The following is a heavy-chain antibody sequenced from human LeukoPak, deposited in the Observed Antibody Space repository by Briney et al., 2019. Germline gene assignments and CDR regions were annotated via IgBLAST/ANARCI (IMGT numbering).Heavy chain of an antibody. D-gene: IGHD3-10*01. CDR1: GYTFTGYY. CDR2: INPNSGGT. V-gene: IGHV1-2*02. Sequence: ASVKVSCKASGYTFTGYYMHWVRQAPGQGLEWMGWINPNSGGTNYAQKFQGRVTMTRDTSISTAYMELSRLRSDDTAVYYCARLENGSGSYYMSYFGYWGQGTLVTVSS. J-gene: IGHJ4*02. CDR3: ARLENGSGSYYMSYFGY.